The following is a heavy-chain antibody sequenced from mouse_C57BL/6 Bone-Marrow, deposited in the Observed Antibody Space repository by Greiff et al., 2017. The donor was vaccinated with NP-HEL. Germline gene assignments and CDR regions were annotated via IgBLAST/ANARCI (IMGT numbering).Heavy chain of an antibody. CDR2: INPNYGTT. D-gene: IGHD4-1*01. CDR1: GYSFTDYN. Sequence: VQLKESGPELVKPGASVKISCKASGYSFTDYNMNWVKQSNGKSLEWIGVINPNYGTTSYNQKFKGKATLTVDQSSSTAYMQLNSLTSEDSAVYYCARSSWGVYYYAMDYWGQGTSVTVSS. CDR3: ARSSWGVYYYAMDY. V-gene: IGHV1-39*01. J-gene: IGHJ4*01.